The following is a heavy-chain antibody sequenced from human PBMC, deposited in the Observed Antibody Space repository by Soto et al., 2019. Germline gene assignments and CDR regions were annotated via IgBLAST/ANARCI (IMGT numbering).Heavy chain of an antibody. Sequence: QVQLVQSGAEVKKPGALVKVSCKASGYSFTTYNLHWVRQAPGQGLEWMGIINPSVGSTTYAQSFQDRVTMTRDTATSTVYIELSSLNSEDTAVYYCARARDMDVWGQGTTVTVSS. CDR1: GYSFTTYN. J-gene: IGHJ6*02. V-gene: IGHV1-46*01. CDR2: INPSVGST. CDR3: ARARDMDV.